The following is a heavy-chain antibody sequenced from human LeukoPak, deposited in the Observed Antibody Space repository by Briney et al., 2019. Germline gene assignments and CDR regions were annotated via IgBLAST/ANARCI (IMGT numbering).Heavy chain of an antibody. V-gene: IGHV3-74*01. CDR3: ARDQGSFDY. J-gene: IGHJ4*02. Sequence: PGGSLRLSCAASGFTFSSYWMHWIRQAPGKGLVRVSRIHSDGIGTSYADSVRGRFTISRDNAKNTLYLQMNSLRVEDTAVYYCARDQGSFDYWGQGTLVTVSS. CDR1: GFTFSSYW. CDR2: IHSDGIGT.